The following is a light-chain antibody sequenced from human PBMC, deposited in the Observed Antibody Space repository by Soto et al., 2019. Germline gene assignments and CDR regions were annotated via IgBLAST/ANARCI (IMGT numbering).Light chain of an antibody. Sequence: IVLTQSPGTLSLPPGERATLSCRASQSVDSNYLAWYQQRPGQAPRLLIHGASSRATGIPDRFSGSGSGTDVTLTISRLEPEDFAVYYCQHYGFVWYTFGQGTNLEIK. CDR2: GAS. J-gene: IGKJ2*01. CDR3: QHYGFVWYT. V-gene: IGKV3-20*01. CDR1: QSVDSNY.